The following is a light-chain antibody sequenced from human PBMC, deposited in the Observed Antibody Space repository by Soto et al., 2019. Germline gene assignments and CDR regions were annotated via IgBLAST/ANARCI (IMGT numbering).Light chain of an antibody. CDR1: SSNIGNNY. J-gene: IGLJ1*01. V-gene: IGLV1-51*02. Sequence: QSVLTQPPSVSAAPGQKVTISCSGGSSNIGNNYVSWYQQLPGTAPKLLIFENNKRPSGIPDRFSGSKSGTSATLGITGLQTGDEADYYCGTWDSSLNVYVFGTGTKLTLL. CDR3: GTWDSSLNVYV. CDR2: ENN.